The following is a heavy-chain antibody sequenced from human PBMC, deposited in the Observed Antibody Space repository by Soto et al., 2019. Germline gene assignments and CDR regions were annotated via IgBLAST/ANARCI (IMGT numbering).Heavy chain of an antibody. CDR2: IIPIFGTA. Sequence: QVQLVQSGAEVKKPGSSVKVSCKASGGTFSSYAISWVRQAPGQGLEWMGGIIPIFGTANYAQKFQGRVTITADESTSTAYMELGSLRSEDTALYYCARSGFGVVTRYGMDVWGQGTTVTVSS. J-gene: IGHJ6*02. CDR3: ARSGFGVVTRYGMDV. D-gene: IGHD3-3*01. V-gene: IGHV1-69*01. CDR1: GGTFSSYA.